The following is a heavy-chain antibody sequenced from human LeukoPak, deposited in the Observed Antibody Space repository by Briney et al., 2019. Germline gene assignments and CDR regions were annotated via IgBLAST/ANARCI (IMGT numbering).Heavy chain of an antibody. CDR3: ARVLHKRNYDSTTYYGY. Sequence: PGGSLRLSCAASGFTFRTSGMNWVRQAPGKGLEWVSYISSSSSTIYYADSVKGRFTISRDNAKNSLYLQMNSLRAEDTAVYYCARVLHKRNYDSTTYYGYWGQGTLVTVSS. CDR1: GFTFRTSG. V-gene: IGHV3-48*01. CDR2: ISSSSSTI. J-gene: IGHJ4*02. D-gene: IGHD3-22*01.